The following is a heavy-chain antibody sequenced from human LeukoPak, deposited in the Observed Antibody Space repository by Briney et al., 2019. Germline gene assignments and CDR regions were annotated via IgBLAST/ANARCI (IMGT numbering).Heavy chain of an antibody. CDR3: ARDLGAGYSNGYIDY. CDR1: GYSISSGYY. V-gene: IGHV4-38-2*02. CDR2: IYYSGST. D-gene: IGHD5-18*01. J-gene: IGHJ4*02. Sequence: SETLSLTCTVSGYSISSGYYWGWIRQPPGKGLEWIGNIYYSGSTYYNPSLKSRLTILQDTSKNQFSLKLSSVTAADTAVYYCARDLGAGYSNGYIDYWGQGTLVTVSS.